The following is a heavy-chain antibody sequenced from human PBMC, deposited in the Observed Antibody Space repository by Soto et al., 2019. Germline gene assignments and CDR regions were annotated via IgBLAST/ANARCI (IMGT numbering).Heavy chain of an antibody. D-gene: IGHD4-4*01. CDR1: GYTFTSYY. CDR3: ARDRATVGQVDY. V-gene: IGHV1-46*01. Sequence: ASVKVSCKASGYTFTSYYMHWVRQAPGQGLEWMGIINPSGGSTSYAQKFQGRVTMTRDTSTSTAYMELRSLRSDDTAVYYCARDRATVGQVDYWGQGTLVTVSS. CDR2: INPSGGST. J-gene: IGHJ4*02.